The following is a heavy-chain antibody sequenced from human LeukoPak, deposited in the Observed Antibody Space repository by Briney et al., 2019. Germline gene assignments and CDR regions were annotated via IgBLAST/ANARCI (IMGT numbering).Heavy chain of an antibody. V-gene: IGHV1-2*02. CDR1: GYTCTGYY. Sequence: ASVKVSCKACGYTCTGYYMYWVRQAPPQGLEWMGWMNPNSGCTNYAKKFQGRVTITADESTSIAYMELSSLRSEDTAVYYCASLAVYYDSSGYDTDAFDIWGQGTMVTVSS. CDR3: ASLAVYYDSSGYDTDAFDI. D-gene: IGHD3-22*01. J-gene: IGHJ3*02. CDR2: MNPNSGCT.